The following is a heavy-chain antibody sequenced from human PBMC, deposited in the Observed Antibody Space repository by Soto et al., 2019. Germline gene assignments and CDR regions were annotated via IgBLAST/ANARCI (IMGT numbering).Heavy chain of an antibody. CDR3: ARGKFYFDN. CDR1: GYRFTTYA. V-gene: IGHV1-18*01. CDR2: ISPHNNNT. Sequence: QVQLVQSETEVKKPGASVKVSCKASGYRFTTYAITWVRQAPGQGLEWMGWISPHNNNTEYVQKFQGRVAMTADTSTSTTYMEVRSLRSDDTALDYCARGKFYFDNWGQGTLVTVSS. J-gene: IGHJ4*02.